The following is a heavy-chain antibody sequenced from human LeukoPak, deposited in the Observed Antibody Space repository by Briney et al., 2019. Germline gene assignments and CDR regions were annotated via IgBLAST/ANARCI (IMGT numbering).Heavy chain of an antibody. CDR3: ARALESST. CDR1: GLTFSSNV. Sequence: GGSLRLSCAASGLTFSSNVMTWVRQAPGKGLEWVSSISASGGNTYYADSVKGWFTSSRNNSKSTFYLQMNNLRAEDTAVYYCARALESSTWGQGTLVTVSS. V-gene: IGHV3-23*01. CDR2: ISASGGNT. D-gene: IGHD2-15*01. J-gene: IGHJ5*02.